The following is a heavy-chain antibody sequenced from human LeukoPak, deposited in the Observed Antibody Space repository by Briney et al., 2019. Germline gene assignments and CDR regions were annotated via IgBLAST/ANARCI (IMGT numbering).Heavy chain of an antibody. J-gene: IGHJ3*02. CDR2: ISWNSGSI. CDR1: GFTFDDYA. CDR3: AKDSSGYRRSGAFDI. Sequence: PGGSLRLSCAASGFTFDDYAMHWVRQAPGKGLEWVSGISWNSGSIGYADSVKGRFTISRDNAKNSLYLQMNSLRAEDTALYYCAKDSSGYRRSGAFDIWGQGTMVTVSS. V-gene: IGHV3-9*01. D-gene: IGHD5-12*01.